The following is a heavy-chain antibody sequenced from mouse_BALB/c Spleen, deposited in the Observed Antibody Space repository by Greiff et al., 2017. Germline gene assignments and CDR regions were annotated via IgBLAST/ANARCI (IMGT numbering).Heavy chain of an antibody. CDR2: ISSGSSTI. CDR1: GFTFSSFG. J-gene: IGHJ2*01. Sequence: EVKLVESGGGLVQPGGSRKLSCAASGFTFSSFGMHWVRQAPEKGLEWVAYISSGSSTIYYADTVKGRFTISRDNPKNTLFLQMTSLRSEDTAMYYCARGNGDYWGQGTTLTVSS. CDR3: ARGNGDY. V-gene: IGHV5-17*02.